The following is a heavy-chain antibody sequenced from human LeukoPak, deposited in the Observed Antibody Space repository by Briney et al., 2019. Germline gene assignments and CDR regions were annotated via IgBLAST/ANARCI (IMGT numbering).Heavy chain of an antibody. CDR3: AREGIAAAGFYYFDY. CDR1: GFTFTSYG. J-gene: IGHJ4*02. Sequence: ASVKVSCKASGFTFTSYGISWVRQAPGQGLEWMGWISAYNGNTNYAQKLQGRVTMTTDTSTSTAYMELRSLRSDDTAVYYCAREGIAAAGFYYFDYWGQGTLVTVSS. CDR2: ISAYNGNT. V-gene: IGHV1-18*01. D-gene: IGHD6-13*01.